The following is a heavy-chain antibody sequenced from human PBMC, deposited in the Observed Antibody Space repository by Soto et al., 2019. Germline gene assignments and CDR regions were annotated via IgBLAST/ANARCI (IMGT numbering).Heavy chain of an antibody. CDR3: ARGSGATVY. CDR2: IWYDGSNK. CDR1: GFTFSSYG. Sequence: QVQLVESGGGVVQPGRSLRLSCAASGFTFSSYGMHWVRQAPGKGLEWVAVIWYDGSNKYYADSVKGRFTISRDNSKTTLSLQMNSLRAEDTAVYYCARGSGATVYWGQGTLVTVSS. J-gene: IGHJ4*02. D-gene: IGHD1-26*01. V-gene: IGHV3-33*01.